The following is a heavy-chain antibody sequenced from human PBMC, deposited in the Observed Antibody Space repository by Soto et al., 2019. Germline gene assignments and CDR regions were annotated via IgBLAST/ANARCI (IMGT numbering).Heavy chain of an antibody. CDR2: ITDSGGST. CDR3: AKAATVVTLYYFDY. Sequence: EVQLLESGGGLVQPGGSLRLSCAASGFTFNNYGMSWVRQAPGKGLEWVSAITDSGGSTYYADSEKGRFTISRDNSKNTVYLQMNSLRAEDTAVYYCAKAATVVTLYYFDYWGQGTLVTVSS. D-gene: IGHD4-17*01. J-gene: IGHJ4*02. V-gene: IGHV3-23*01. CDR1: GFTFNNYG.